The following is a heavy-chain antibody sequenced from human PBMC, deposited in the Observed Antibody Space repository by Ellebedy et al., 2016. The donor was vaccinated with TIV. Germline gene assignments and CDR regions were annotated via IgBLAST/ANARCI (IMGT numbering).Heavy chain of an antibody. CDR1: GFTFSSDA. Sequence: GGSLRLSCAASGFTFSSDAMHWVRQAPGKGLEWVAVISYDGSNKYYADSVKGRFTISRDNSKNTLDLQMNSLRVEDTAVYYCARWPSGDAPLDYWGQGTLVTVSS. J-gene: IGHJ4*02. CDR3: ARWPSGDAPLDY. V-gene: IGHV3-30-3*01. CDR2: ISYDGSNK. D-gene: IGHD4-17*01.